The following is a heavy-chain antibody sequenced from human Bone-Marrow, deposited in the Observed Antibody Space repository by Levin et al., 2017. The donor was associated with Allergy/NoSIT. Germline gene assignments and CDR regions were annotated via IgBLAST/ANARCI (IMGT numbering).Heavy chain of an antibody. D-gene: IGHD3-3*01. J-gene: IGHJ6*03. CDR2: IYHSGST. CDR1: GGSISSGGYS. V-gene: IGHV4-30-2*01. CDR3: ARVSYDFWSGYYIYPDYYYMDV. Sequence: LRLSCAVSGGSISSGGYSWSWIRQPPGKGLEWIGYIYHSGSTYYNPSLKSRVTISVDRSKNQFSLKLSSVTAADTAVYYCARVSYDFWSGYYIYPDYYYMDVWGKGTTVTVSS.